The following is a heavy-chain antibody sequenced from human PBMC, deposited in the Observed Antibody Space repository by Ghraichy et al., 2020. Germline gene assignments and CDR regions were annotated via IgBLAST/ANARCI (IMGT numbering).Heavy chain of an antibody. CDR1: GFSFSDSA. Sequence: SVKVSCKASGFSFSDSAIHWVRQAHGQRLEWMGWIVGGSGDTKYAQKFQERVIFSRDMSTSTAYMELRSLRFEDTAIYYCAADGITGTFDPWGQGTLVTVSS. V-gene: IGHV1-58*02. CDR2: IVGGSGDT. D-gene: IGHD1/OR15-1a*01. J-gene: IGHJ5*02. CDR3: AADGITGTFDP.